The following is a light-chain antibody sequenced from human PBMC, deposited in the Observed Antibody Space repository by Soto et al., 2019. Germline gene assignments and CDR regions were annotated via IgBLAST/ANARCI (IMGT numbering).Light chain of an antibody. V-gene: IGLV1-51*01. J-gene: IGLJ7*01. CDR2: DNN. CDR3: GTWDSSLSAAV. CDR1: SSDIGNNY. Sequence: QSVLTQPPSVSAAPGQKVTISCSGRSSDIGNNYVSWYQQLPGTAPKLLIYDNNKRPSGIPDRFSGSKSGTSATLAITGLQAGDEAGYYCGTWDSSLSAAVFGGGTQLTVL.